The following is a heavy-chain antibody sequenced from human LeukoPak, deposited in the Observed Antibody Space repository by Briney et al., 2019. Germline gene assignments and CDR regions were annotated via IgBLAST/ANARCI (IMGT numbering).Heavy chain of an antibody. CDR1: GGSISSSSYY. Sequence: SETLSLTCTVSGGSISSSSYYWGWIRRPPGKGLEWIGSLYYSGSTYYNPSLKSRVTISVDTSKNQFSLKLSSVTAADTAVYYCARVTYYYGSGSYYNRVSLYYFDYWGQGTLVTVSS. D-gene: IGHD3-10*01. CDR3: ARVTYYYGSGSYYNRVSLYYFDY. J-gene: IGHJ4*02. V-gene: IGHV4-39*07. CDR2: LYYSGST.